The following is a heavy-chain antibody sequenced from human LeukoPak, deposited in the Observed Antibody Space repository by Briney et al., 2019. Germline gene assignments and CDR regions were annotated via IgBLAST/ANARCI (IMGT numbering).Heavy chain of an antibody. J-gene: IGHJ4*02. D-gene: IGHD3/OR15-3a*01. Sequence: ASVKVSCKASGYTFTSYYMHWVRQAPGQGLEWMGIINPSGGSTSYAQKFQGRVTMTRDTSTSTVYMELSSLRSEDTAVYYCARDSSPSRLTGFLDGGDYWGQGTLVTVSS. CDR1: GYTFTSYY. V-gene: IGHV1-46*01. CDR3: ARDSSPSRLTGFLDGGDY. CDR2: INPSGGST.